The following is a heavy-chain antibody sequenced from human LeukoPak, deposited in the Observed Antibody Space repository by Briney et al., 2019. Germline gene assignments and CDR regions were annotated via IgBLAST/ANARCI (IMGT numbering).Heavy chain of an antibody. CDR3: AKDWRMEV. Sequence: GRSLRLSCAASGFTFSSYGMHWVRQAPGKGLEWVAVIWYDGSNKYYADSVKGRFTISRENSKTTVYLQMDNLRAEDMAVYYCAKDWRMEVWGQGTTVTVSS. CDR1: GFTFSSYG. CDR2: IWYDGSNK. J-gene: IGHJ6*02. V-gene: IGHV3-33*06.